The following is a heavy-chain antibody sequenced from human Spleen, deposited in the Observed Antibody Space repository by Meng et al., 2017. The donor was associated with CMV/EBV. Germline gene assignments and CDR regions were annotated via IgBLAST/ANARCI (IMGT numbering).Heavy chain of an antibody. J-gene: IGHJ4*02. Sequence: SGGNFDIDTINWGRQARGQGLEWVGGLVPLLGIATYAKKFQDRVTINPDTSTSTAYMDLRSLRSEDTAVYYCARLAKCSGGSCYFDSWGQGTLVTVSS. CDR3: ARLAKCSGGSCYFDS. CDR1: GGNFDIDT. CDR2: LVPLLGIA. V-gene: IGHV1-69*02. D-gene: IGHD2-15*01.